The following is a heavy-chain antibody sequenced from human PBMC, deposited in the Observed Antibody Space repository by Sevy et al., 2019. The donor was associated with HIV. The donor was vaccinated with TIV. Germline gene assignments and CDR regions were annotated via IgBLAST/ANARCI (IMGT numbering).Heavy chain of an antibody. Sequence: SETLSLTCSVSGVSLSNGAYYWSWIRQHAEKSREWIGYTYYNGNTYYNPSLKSRATISADTSKNQFSLRLSSVTAADTAVYYCSRASLSFFYLDVWGKGTTVTVSS. J-gene: IGHJ6*03. V-gene: IGHV4-31*03. CDR2: TYYNGNT. CDR1: GVSLSNGAYY. CDR3: SRASLSFFYLDV.